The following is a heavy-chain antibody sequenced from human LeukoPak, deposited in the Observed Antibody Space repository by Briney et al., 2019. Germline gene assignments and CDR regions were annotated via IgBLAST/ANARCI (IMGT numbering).Heavy chain of an antibody. Sequence: SETLSLTCAVYGGSFSGYYWSWIRQPPGKGLEWIGEINHSGSTNYNPSLKSRVTISVDTSKNQSSLKLSSVTAADTAVYYCARGLSGYDFDYWGQGTLVTVSS. CDR2: INHSGST. V-gene: IGHV4-34*01. CDR1: GGSFSGYY. CDR3: ARGLSGYDFDY. D-gene: IGHD5-12*01. J-gene: IGHJ4*02.